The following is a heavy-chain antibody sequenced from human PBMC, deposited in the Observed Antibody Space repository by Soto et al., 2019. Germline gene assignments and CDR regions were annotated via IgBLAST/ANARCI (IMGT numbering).Heavy chain of an antibody. V-gene: IGHV3-9*01. CDR3: AKDSAYDILTGYAFDT. J-gene: IGHJ3*02. CDR1: GFKFDDYA. CDR2: ITWNSNNI. Sequence: GGSLRLSCAASGFKFDDYAMHWVRQAPGKGLEWVSGITWNSNNIGYADSVKGRFTISRDNAKNSLYLQMDALTPEDTAFYYCAKDSAYDILTGYAFDTWGQGTMVTVSS. D-gene: IGHD3-9*01.